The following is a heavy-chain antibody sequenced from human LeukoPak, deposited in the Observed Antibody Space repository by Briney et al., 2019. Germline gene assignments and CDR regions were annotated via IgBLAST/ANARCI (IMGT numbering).Heavy chain of an antibody. V-gene: IGHV4-39*01. D-gene: IGHD6-19*01. CDR2: LHYSGDS. J-gene: IGHJ5*02. CDR3: ARRSVAGSWFDP. CDR1: GGSINNSFYF. Sequence: SETLSLTCTVSGGSINNSFYFWGWIRQPPGKGLEWIGSLHYSGDSYYNPSLKTRVTISGDTSKNQFSLRLNSVTAADTAVYFCARRSVAGSWFDPWGQGTLVIVSS.